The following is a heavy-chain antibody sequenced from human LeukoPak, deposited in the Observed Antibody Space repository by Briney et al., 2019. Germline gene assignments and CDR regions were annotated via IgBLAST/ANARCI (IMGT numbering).Heavy chain of an antibody. V-gene: IGHV4-34*01. Sequence: PSETLSLTCAVYGGSFSGYYWSWIRQPPGKGLEWIGGINHSGSTNYNPSLKSRVTISVDTSKNQFSLKLSSVTTADTAVYYCASLDIVVVPAAPSQMLPPRTRYGMDVWGQGTTVTVSS. D-gene: IGHD2-2*01. CDR3: ASLDIVVVPAAPSQMLPPRTRYGMDV. J-gene: IGHJ6*02. CDR1: GGSFSGYY. CDR2: INHSGST.